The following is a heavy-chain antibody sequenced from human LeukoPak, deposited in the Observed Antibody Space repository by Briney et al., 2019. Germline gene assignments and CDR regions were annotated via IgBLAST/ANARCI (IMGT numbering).Heavy chain of an antibody. Sequence: GASAKVSCKASGGTFSSYAISWVRQAPGQGLEWMGRIIPILGIANYAQKFQGRVTITADKSTSTAYMELSSLRSEDTAVYYCARDLFFADCTNGVCYTPQYYYYYGMDVWGQGTTVTVSS. CDR3: ARDLFFADCTNGVCYTPQYYYYYGMDV. V-gene: IGHV1-69*04. D-gene: IGHD2-8*01. CDR1: GGTFSSYA. CDR2: IIPILGIA. J-gene: IGHJ6*02.